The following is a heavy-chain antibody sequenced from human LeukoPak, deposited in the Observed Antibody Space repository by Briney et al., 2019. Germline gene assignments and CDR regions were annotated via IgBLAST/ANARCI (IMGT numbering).Heavy chain of an antibody. CDR2: INPNSGGT. Sequence: ASVKVSCKASGYTFTGYYMHWVRQAPGQGLEWMGWINPNSGGTNYAQKFQGRVTMTRDTSISTAYMELSRLRSDDTAVYYCARADAYCSSTSCYFRDAFDIWGQGTMVTVSS. V-gene: IGHV1-2*02. J-gene: IGHJ3*02. D-gene: IGHD2-2*01. CDR3: ARADAYCSSTSCYFRDAFDI. CDR1: GYTFTGYY.